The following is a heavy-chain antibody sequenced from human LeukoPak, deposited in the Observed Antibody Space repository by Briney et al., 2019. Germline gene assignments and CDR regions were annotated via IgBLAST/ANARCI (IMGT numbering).Heavy chain of an antibody. Sequence: GRSLRLSCAASGFTFSSYGMHWVRQAPGKGLEGVAFISYDGSNKYYADSVKGRFTISTDNSKNTLYLQMNSLRAEDTAVYYCAKDRRGYSPFTSRALGGTYYYSGMDVWGQGTTVTVSS. CDR1: GFTFSSYG. V-gene: IGHV3-30*18. CDR3: AKDRRGYSPFTSRALGGTYYYSGMDV. J-gene: IGHJ6*02. CDR2: ISYDGSNK. D-gene: IGHD3-16*01.